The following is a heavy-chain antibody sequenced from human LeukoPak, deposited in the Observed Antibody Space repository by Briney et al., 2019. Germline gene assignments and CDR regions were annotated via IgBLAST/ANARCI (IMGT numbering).Heavy chain of an antibody. CDR3: AREGIASCGGSCYSTLSY. CDR1: GFTFSSYA. V-gene: IGHV3-48*02. J-gene: IGHJ4*02. CDR2: ISSSNIRT. D-gene: IGHD2-21*01. Sequence: PGGSLRLSCAASGFTFSSYAMNWVRQAPGKGLEWISYISSSNIRTYYADSVRGRFTISRDNARNSLYLQMNSLTDDDTAVYYCAREGIASCGGSCYSTLSYWGQGTLVTVSS.